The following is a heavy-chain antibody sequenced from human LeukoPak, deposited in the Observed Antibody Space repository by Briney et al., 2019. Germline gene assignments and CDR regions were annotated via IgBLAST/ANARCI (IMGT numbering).Heavy chain of an antibody. CDR1: GYTFTSYG. J-gene: IGHJ6*03. CDR3: ARVTTVTVPYYYMDV. D-gene: IGHD4-17*01. CDR2: ISGYNGYT. Sequence: ASVTVSCKASGYTFTSYGISWVRQAPGQGLEWMGWISGYNGYTNYVQKFQGRVTMSTDTSTSTAYMELRSLRSDDTAVYYCARVTTVTVPYYYMDVWGKGTTVTVSS. V-gene: IGHV1-18*01.